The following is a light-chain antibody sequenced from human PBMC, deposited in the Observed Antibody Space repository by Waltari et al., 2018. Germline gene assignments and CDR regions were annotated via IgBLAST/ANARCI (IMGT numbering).Light chain of an antibody. CDR1: QRVVYSSKNNYY. CDR2: WAS. V-gene: IGKV4-1*01. Sequence: DIVMTQSPDSLAVSLGETATINCKSSQRVVYSSKNNYYLAPYHQKPGPPPNLLIYWASTRDSGVPDQFSGSGSATDFTLTISSLQAEHVALSTLTFGGGTKVDFK. CDR3: T. J-gene: IGKJ4*01.